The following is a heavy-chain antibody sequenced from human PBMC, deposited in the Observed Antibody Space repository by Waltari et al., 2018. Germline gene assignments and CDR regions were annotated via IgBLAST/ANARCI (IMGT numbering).Heavy chain of an antibody. CDR1: GGSISSSSYY. CDR3: ARQGTIFGVVIIRLSTTFDY. CDR2: IYYSGST. J-gene: IGHJ4*02. Sequence: QLQLQESGPGLVKPSETLSLTCTVSGGSISSSSYYWGWIRQPPGTGLEWVGSIYYSGSTYYNPSLKSRVTISVDTSKNQFSLKLSSVTAADTAVYYCARQGTIFGVVIIRLSTTFDYWGQGTLVTVSS. V-gene: IGHV4-39*01. D-gene: IGHD3-3*01.